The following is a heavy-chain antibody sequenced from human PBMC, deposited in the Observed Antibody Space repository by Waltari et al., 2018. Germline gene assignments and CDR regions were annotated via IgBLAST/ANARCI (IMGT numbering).Heavy chain of an antibody. CDR3: ARRAELERESLLVDYFDY. CDR2: TYYRSKWYN. Sequence: QVQLQQSGPGLVKPSQTLSLTCAIPGDRVSRNSAAWNWIRPSPPKGLEWLGRTYYRSKWYNDYAVSVKSRITINPDTSKNQFSLQLNSVTPEDTAVYYCARRAELERESLLVDYFDYWGQGTLVTVSS. J-gene: IGHJ4*02. D-gene: IGHD1-1*01. CDR1: GDRVSRNSAA. V-gene: IGHV6-1*01.